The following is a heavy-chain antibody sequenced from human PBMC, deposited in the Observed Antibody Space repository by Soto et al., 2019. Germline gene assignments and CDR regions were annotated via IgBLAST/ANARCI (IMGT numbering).Heavy chain of an antibody. CDR1: GFTFGSYA. D-gene: IGHD2-21*02. CDR3: AKDAVAGDGLWLMDH. CDR2: LYGNSGGI. J-gene: IGHJ4*02. V-gene: IGHV3-23*01. Sequence: EVQLLESGGGLIQPGGSLTLSCAASGFTFGSYAMTWVRQAPGKGLESVAGLYGNSGGIQYADSVRGRITIFRDNSNNIVFLHMRRLRVEDPALYFCAKDAVAGDGLWLMDHWGPGTLVTVSS.